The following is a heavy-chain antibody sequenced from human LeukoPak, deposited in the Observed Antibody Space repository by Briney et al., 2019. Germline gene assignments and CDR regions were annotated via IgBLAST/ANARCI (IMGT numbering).Heavy chain of an antibody. CDR3: ARSVWGWYGVHYFDY. V-gene: IGHV4-34*01. D-gene: IGHD6-19*01. Sequence: SETLSLTCAVYGGSFSGYYWSWIRQPPGKGLEWIGEINHSGSTHYNPSLKSRVTISVDTSKNQFSLKLSSVTAADTAVYYCARSVWGWYGVHYFDYWGQGTLVTVSS. CDR2: INHSGST. CDR1: GGSFSGYY. J-gene: IGHJ4*02.